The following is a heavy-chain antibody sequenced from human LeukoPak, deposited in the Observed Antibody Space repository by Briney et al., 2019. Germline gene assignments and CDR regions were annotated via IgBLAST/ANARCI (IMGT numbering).Heavy chain of an antibody. CDR3: AREGSSSWYYY. V-gene: IGHV4-59*01. Sequence: SETLSLNCTVSGGSISSYYWSWIRQPPGKGLEWIGYIYYSGSTNYNPSLKSRVTISVDTSKNQFSLKLSSVSAADTAVYYCAREGSSSWYYYWGQGTLVTVSS. D-gene: IGHD6-13*01. J-gene: IGHJ4*02. CDR2: IYYSGST. CDR1: GGSISSYY.